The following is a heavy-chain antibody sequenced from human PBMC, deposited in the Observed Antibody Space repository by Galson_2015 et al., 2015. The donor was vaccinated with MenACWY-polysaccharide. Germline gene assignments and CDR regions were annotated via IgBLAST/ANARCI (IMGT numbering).Heavy chain of an antibody. J-gene: IGHJ4*02. CDR1: GFTFSSYS. Sequence: LRLSCAASGFTFSSYSTNWVRQAPGKGLEWVSYISSGSSTIHYADSVKGRFTISRDNAKNSLYLQMSSLTDEDTAVYYCTRVISSGFRQFDYWGQGTLVTVSS. CDR2: ISSGSSTI. CDR3: TRVISSGFRQFDY. D-gene: IGHD6-19*01. V-gene: IGHV3-48*02.